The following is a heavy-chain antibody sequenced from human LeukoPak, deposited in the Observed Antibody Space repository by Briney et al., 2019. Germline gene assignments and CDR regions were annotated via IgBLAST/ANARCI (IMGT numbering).Heavy chain of an antibody. Sequence: GGSLRLSCAASGFTFSGYWMHWVRHAPGKGLVLVSRIKKDGSNTNYADSVKGRFTISRDNAKNTLYLQLNSLRAEDTAVYYCARDRGSTGWYGMNYWGQGILVTVSS. CDR3: ARDRGSTGWYGMNY. J-gene: IGHJ4*02. V-gene: IGHV3-74*01. D-gene: IGHD6-19*01. CDR2: IKKDGSNT. CDR1: GFTFSGYW.